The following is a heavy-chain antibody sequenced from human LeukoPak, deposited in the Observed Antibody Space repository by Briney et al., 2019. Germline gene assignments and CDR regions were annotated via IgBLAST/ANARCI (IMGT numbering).Heavy chain of an antibody. CDR1: GDSISSYY. J-gene: IGHJ4*02. Sequence: SETLSLTCTVSGDSISSYYWSGIRQPPGKGLEWIGSMFYTGSTNYSPSLKSRVTISVDTSKKQFSLKLSSVTAADTAVYYCARESGDSSGCYYLDYWGQGTLVTVSS. CDR3: ARESGDSSGCYYLDY. D-gene: IGHD3-22*01. V-gene: IGHV4-59*01. CDR2: MFYTGST.